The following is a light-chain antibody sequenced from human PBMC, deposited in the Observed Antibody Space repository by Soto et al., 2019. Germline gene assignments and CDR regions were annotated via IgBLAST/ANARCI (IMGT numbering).Light chain of an antibody. Sequence: EIVMTQSPGTLSVSPGERATLSCRASQTISTSLDWYQQKPGQAPRLLIYDASARATGIPGRFSGSGSGTEFTLTISGLQSDDFAVYYCQQYSNWRYTFGQGTRLEIK. J-gene: IGKJ2*01. CDR1: QTISTS. V-gene: IGKV3D-15*01. CDR2: DAS. CDR3: QQYSNWRYT.